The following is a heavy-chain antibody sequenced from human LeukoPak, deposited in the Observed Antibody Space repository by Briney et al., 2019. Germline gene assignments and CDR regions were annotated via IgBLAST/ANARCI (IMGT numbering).Heavy chain of an antibody. Sequence: PGGSLRLSCAASGFTFSRYWMHWVRQAPGKGLEWVAVIWYDGSNKNYVDSVKGRFTISRDNSKNTLYLQMNSLRAEDTALYYCARARNDYDSNGFSLLEYWGQGTLVTVSS. CDR1: GFTFSRYW. CDR3: ARARNDYDSNGFSLLEY. D-gene: IGHD3-22*01. J-gene: IGHJ4*02. V-gene: IGHV3-33*08. CDR2: IWYDGSNK.